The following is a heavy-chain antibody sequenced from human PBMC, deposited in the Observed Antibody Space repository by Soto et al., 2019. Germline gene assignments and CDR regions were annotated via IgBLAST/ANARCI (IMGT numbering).Heavy chain of an antibody. CDR2: ISAYNGNT. CDR1: GYTFTSYG. CDR3: ASDWAAAGPFDY. J-gene: IGHJ4*02. D-gene: IGHD6-13*01. V-gene: IGHV1-18*01. Sequence: QVQLVQSGAEVKKPGASVKVSCKASGYTFTSYGISWVRQAPGQGLEWMGWISAYNGNTNYAQKLQGRVTMTTDTSTSKAYMELRSLRPDDTAVYYWASDWAAAGPFDYWGQGTLVTVSS.